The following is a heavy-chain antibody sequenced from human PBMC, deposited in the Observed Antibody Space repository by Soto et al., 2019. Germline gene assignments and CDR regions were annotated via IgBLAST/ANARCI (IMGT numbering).Heavy chain of an antibody. J-gene: IGHJ4*02. D-gene: IGHD3-22*01. CDR1: GGSINTNGYY. V-gene: IGHV4-39*01. CDR3: ASVYYPYYVDY. CDR2: IYYSGTT. Sequence: PSETLSLTCTVSGGSINTNGYYWAWIRQPPGKGLEWIGSIYYSGTTYYNPSLKSRVTISVDTSKNQFSLKLSSVTAADTAVYSCASVYYPYYVDYWGRGTLFTVSS.